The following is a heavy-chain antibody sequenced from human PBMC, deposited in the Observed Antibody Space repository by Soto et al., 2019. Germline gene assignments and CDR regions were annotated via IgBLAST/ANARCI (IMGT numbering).Heavy chain of an antibody. CDR1: GFTFSSYG. V-gene: IGHV3-33*01. CDR2: IWYDGSNK. Sequence: VQLVESGGGVVQPGRSLRLSCAASGFTFSSYGMHWVRQAPGKGLEWVAVIWYDGSNKYYADSVKGRFTISRDNSKNTLYLQMNSLRAEDTAVYYCARDLFGGSCPDYWGQGTLVTVSS. J-gene: IGHJ4*02. D-gene: IGHD2-15*01. CDR3: ARDLFGGSCPDY.